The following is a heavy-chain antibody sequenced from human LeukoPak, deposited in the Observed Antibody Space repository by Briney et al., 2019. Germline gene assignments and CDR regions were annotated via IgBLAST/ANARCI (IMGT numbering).Heavy chain of an antibody. CDR3: ARGAPDIVATIDY. CDR2: IYSGGST. J-gene: IGHJ4*02. Sequence: PGGSLRLSCAASGFTVSSNYMNWVRQAPGKGLEWVSVIYSGGSTYYADSVKGRFTISRDNSKNTLYLQMKSLRAEDTAVYYCARGAPDIVATIDYWGQGTLVTVSS. D-gene: IGHD5-12*01. CDR1: GFTVSSNY. V-gene: IGHV3-53*01.